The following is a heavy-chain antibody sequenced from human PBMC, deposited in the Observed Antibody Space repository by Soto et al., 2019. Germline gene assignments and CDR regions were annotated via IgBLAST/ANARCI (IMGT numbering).Heavy chain of an antibody. CDR2: ISESGNTI. V-gene: IGHV3-23*01. Sequence: EEQRLESGGCLVHPGGSLRLSCAASGFIFSNSAMTWARQAPGKGLAWVSAISESGNTIYYADSVKGRFTVSSDNSRNTVCLQMSRLIVDDTGVYYCVQQIRQVWSLFDYWVQGTLVTFSS. D-gene: IGHD3-10*01. CDR3: VQQIRQVWSLFDY. CDR1: GFIFSNSA. J-gene: IGHJ4*02.